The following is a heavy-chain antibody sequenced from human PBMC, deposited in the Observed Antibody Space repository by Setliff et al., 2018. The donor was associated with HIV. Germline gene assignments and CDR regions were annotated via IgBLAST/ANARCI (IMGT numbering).Heavy chain of an antibody. CDR3: ARQAWHSGRNGYFVDY. V-gene: IGHV4-38-2*02. D-gene: IGHD2-15*01. J-gene: IGHJ4*02. Sequence: PSETLSLTCTVSGYSISSGYYWGWIRQPPGKGLEWIGSIYHRGSTNYNPSLKSRVTISVDTSKNQFSLKLSSVTAADTAVYYCARQAWHSGRNGYFVDYWGQGTLVTVSS. CDR1: GYSISSGYY. CDR2: IYHRGST.